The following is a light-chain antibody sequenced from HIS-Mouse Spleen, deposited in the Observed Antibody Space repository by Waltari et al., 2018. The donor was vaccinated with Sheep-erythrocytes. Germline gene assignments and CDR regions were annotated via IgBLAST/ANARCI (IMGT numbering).Light chain of an antibody. V-gene: IGKV3-11*01. Sequence: EIVLTQSPATLSLSPGERATLSCRASQSVSSYLAWYQQKPGQAPRLLIYDASNRATGIPARFSGSGSGTDFTLPISRLEPEDFAVYYCQQRSNWYTFGQGTKLEIK. CDR1: QSVSSY. CDR2: DAS. J-gene: IGKJ2*01. CDR3: QQRSNWYT.